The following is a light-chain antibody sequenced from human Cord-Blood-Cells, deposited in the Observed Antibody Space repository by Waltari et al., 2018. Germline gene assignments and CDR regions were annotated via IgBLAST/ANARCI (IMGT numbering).Light chain of an antibody. J-gene: IGKJ2*01. CDR2: DAS. CDR1: QSVSSY. Sequence: EIVLTQSPATPSLSPGERATLSCRASQSVSSYLAWYQQKPGQAPRLLIYDASNRATGIPARFSGSGSGTDFTLTISSLEPEDFAVYYCQQERTFGQGTKLEIK. CDR3: QQERT. V-gene: IGKV3-11*01.